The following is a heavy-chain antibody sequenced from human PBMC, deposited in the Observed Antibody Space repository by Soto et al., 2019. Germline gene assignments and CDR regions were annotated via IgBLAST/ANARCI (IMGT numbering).Heavy chain of an antibody. Sequence: PSETLSLTCTVSGSNVSSGNQYWSWIRQPPGKRLEWIGFIYNSVITNYSPSLKSRVSISADTSTNQFSLKMSSVTAADRAVYYCARGWDANSWGQGALVTVSS. V-gene: IGHV4-61*01. D-gene: IGHD6-19*01. CDR2: IYNSVIT. CDR3: ARGWDANS. CDR1: GSNVSSGNQY. J-gene: IGHJ4*02.